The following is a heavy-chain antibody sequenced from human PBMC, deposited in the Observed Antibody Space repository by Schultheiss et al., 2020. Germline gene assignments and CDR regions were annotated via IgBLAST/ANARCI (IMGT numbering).Heavy chain of an antibody. CDR1: GGSISSGGYS. Sequence: SQTLSLTCAVSGGSISSGGYSWSWIRQPPGKGLEWIGYIYHSGSTYYNPSLKSRVTISVDTSKNQFSLKLSSVTAADTAVYYCARGQPIAAGTWWFDPWGQGNLVTVSS. CDR2: IYHSGST. J-gene: IGHJ5*02. V-gene: IGHV4-30-2*01. D-gene: IGHD6-13*01. CDR3: ARGQPIAAGTWWFDP.